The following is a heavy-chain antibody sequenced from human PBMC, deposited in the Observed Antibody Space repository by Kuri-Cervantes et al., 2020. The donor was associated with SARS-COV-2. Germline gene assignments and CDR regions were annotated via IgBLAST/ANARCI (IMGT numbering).Heavy chain of an antibody. Sequence: SETLSLTCAVFGGSFSGYYWSWIRQSPEKGLEWIGDINHSGNANYNPSFKSRVTTSVDTSKNQFSLRLSSVIAADTAVYYCARGREGVEPATVLGLGFYYYYFMDVWGRGTMVTVSS. CDR3: ARGREGVEPATVLGLGFYYYYFMDV. J-gene: IGHJ6*03. V-gene: IGHV4-34*01. D-gene: IGHD2-2*02. CDR1: GGSFSGYY. CDR2: INHSGNA.